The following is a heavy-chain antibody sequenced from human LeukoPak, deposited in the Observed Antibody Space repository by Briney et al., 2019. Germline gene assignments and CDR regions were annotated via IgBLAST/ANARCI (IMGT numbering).Heavy chain of an antibody. J-gene: IGHJ6*03. Sequence: SETLSLTCTVSGGSISSSSYYWGWIRQPPGKGLEWIGSIYYSGSTYYNPSLKSRVTISVDTSKNQFSLKLSSVTAADTAVYYCARRGVIIYYYYYMDVWGKGTTVTISS. CDR1: GGSISSSSYY. CDR3: ARRGVIIYYYYYMDV. CDR2: IYYSGST. D-gene: IGHD3-10*01. V-gene: IGHV4-39*07.